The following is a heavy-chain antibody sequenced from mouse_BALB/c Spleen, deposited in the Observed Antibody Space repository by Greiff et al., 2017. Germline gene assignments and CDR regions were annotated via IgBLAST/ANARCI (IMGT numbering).Heavy chain of an antibody. CDR1: GFTFSSYT. CDR3: ARQEYGNDYYAMDY. V-gene: IGHV5-12-2*01. CDR2: ISNGGGST. J-gene: IGHJ4*01. Sequence: DVMLVESGGGLVQPGGSLKLSCAASGFTFSSYTMSWVRQTPEKRLEWVAYISNGGGSTYYPDTVKGRFTISRDNAKNTLYLQMSSLKSEDTAMYYCARQEYGNDYYAMDYWGQGTSVTGAS. D-gene: IGHD2-10*02.